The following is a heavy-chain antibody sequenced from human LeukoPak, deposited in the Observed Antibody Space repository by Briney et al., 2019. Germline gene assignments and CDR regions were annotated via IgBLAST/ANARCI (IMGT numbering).Heavy chain of an antibody. Sequence: GASVKVSCKASGYTFTSYGISWVRQAPGQGGEWLGWISAYTGNTNYAQKPQGRVTMTTDTSTSTADMELRSLRSDVTAVYYCARSPSGSYYRWFDPWGQGTLVSVSS. V-gene: IGHV1-18*01. CDR1: GYTFTSYG. CDR3: ARSPSGSYYRWFDP. J-gene: IGHJ5*02. D-gene: IGHD1-26*01. CDR2: ISAYTGNT.